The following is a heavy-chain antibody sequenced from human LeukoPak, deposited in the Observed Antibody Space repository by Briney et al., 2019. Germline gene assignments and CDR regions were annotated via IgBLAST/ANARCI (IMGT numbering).Heavy chain of an antibody. Sequence: PSETLSLTCAVYGGSFSGYYWSWIRQPPGKGLEWIGEINHSGSTNYNPPLKSRVTISVDTSKNQFSLKLSSVTAADTAVYYCARGLAQWLVRAPRDYWGQGTLVTVSS. V-gene: IGHV4-34*01. CDR1: GGSFSGYY. D-gene: IGHD6-19*01. CDR3: ARGLAQWLVRAPRDY. J-gene: IGHJ4*02. CDR2: INHSGST.